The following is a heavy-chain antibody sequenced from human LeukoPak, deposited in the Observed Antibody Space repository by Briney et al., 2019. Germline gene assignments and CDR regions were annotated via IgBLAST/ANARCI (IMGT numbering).Heavy chain of an antibody. D-gene: IGHD3-3*01. J-gene: IGHJ4*02. CDR3: ARGRGSGYYFSLFDY. CDR1: GGSISSGGYY. Sequence: SQTLSLTCTVSGGSISSGGYYWSWIRQPPGKGLEWIGYIYHSGSTYYNPSLKSRVTISVDRSKNQFSLKLSSVTAADTAVYYCARGRGSGYYFSLFDYWGQGTLVTVSS. V-gene: IGHV4-30-2*01. CDR2: IYHSGST.